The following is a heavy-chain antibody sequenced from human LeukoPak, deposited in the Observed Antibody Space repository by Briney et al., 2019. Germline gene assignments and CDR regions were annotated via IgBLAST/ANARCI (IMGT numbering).Heavy chain of an antibody. CDR3: ARSLPMRDSSEKKGDAFDI. Sequence: SQTLSLTCAISGDSFSSNSAAWNWIRQSPSRGLEWLGRTYYRSKLYKDYAVSVKSRITINPDTSKNKFSLQLKSVTPEDTAVYYCARSLPMRDSSEKKGDAFDIWGQGTMVTVSS. J-gene: IGHJ3*02. D-gene: IGHD3-22*01. CDR1: GDSFSSNSAA. CDR2: TYYRSKLYK. V-gene: IGHV6-1*01.